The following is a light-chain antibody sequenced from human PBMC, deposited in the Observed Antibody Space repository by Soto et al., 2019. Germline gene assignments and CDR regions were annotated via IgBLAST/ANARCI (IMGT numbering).Light chain of an antibody. J-gene: IGKJ5*01. Sequence: EIVLTQSPATLSLSPGERATLSCRASQSVSSYLAWYQQKPGQAPRLLIYDASNRATGIPARFSASGSGTDFTLTISSLEPEDSAVYCCQQRGNWITFGQGTRLEIK. CDR1: QSVSSY. CDR3: QQRGNWIT. V-gene: IGKV3-11*01. CDR2: DAS.